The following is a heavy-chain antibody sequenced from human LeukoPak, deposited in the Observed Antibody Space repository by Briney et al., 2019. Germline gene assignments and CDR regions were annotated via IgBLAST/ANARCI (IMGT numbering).Heavy chain of an antibody. Sequence: GGSLRLSWAASGFTFSSYAMSWVGQAPGKGLEGVSAISGSGGSTYYADSVKGRFTISRDNSKNTLYLQMNSLRAEDTAVYYCAKLHGRSKLPYDYWGQGTLVTVSS. CDR3: AKLHGRSKLPYDY. J-gene: IGHJ4*02. CDR1: GFTFSSYA. D-gene: IGHD1-7*01. CDR2: ISGSGGST. V-gene: IGHV3-23*01.